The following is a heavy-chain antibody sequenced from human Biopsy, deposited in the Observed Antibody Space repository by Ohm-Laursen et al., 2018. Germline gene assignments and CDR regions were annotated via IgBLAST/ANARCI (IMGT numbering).Heavy chain of an antibody. CDR2: IFYSGII. CDR1: GGSVSSNTNY. V-gene: IGHV4-39*01. CDR3: ASMPAAIHEPNYSYYGMHV. D-gene: IGHD2-2*02. J-gene: IGHJ6*02. Sequence: TLSLTCTVSGGSVSSNTNYWAWIRQPPGKGLEWIGSIFYSGIIYYNPSLKSRVSISVDTSKNQFSLNLSSVTAADTAVYYCASMPAAIHEPNYSYYGMHVWGQGTTVTVSS.